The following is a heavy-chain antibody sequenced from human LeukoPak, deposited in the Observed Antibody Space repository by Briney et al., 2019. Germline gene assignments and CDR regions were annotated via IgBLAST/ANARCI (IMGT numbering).Heavy chain of an antibody. CDR2: IRSKAYGGTT. CDR3: ALSGYEGH. D-gene: IGHD5-12*01. V-gene: IGHV3-49*04. Sequence: PSGGSLRLSCTASGFTFGDYAMSWVRQAPGKGLEWVGFIRSKAYGGTTEYAASVKGRFTISRDDSKSIAYLQMNSLRAEDTAVYYCALSGYEGHWGQGTLVTVPS. CDR1: GFTFGDYA. J-gene: IGHJ4*02.